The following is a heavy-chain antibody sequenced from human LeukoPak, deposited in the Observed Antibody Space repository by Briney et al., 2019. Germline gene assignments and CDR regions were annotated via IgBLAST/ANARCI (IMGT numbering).Heavy chain of an antibody. CDR3: AKRDTTY. D-gene: IGHD1-26*01. Sequence: QTGGSLRLSCAASGFTFTSYAMSWVRQAPGKGLEWVSAISDSGGSTYYADSVKGQFTISRDNPKNTLYLQMNSLRAEDTAIYYCAKRDTTYWGQGTLVTVSS. V-gene: IGHV3-23*01. CDR1: GFTFTSYA. CDR2: ISDSGGST. J-gene: IGHJ4*02.